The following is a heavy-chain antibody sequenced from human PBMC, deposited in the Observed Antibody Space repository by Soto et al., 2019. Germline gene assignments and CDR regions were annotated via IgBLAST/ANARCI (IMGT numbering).Heavy chain of an antibody. CDR1: GYTFSDSY. J-gene: IGHJ4*02. V-gene: IGHV1-2*02. D-gene: IGHD6-6*01. CDR3: ARGRGRVALGHSSSLDY. Sequence: ASVKVSCKASGYTFSDSYVHWVRQAPGQGLEWMGWINPNTGGTYYPQNFQGRVTMTRDTSINTAYMEVSWLRSDDTAVYFCARGRGRVALGHSSSLDYWGQGTLVTVPQ. CDR2: INPNTGGT.